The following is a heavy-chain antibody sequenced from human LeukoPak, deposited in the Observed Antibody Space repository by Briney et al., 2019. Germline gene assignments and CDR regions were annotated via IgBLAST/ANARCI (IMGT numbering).Heavy chain of an antibody. Sequence: GGSLRLSCAASGFTFSSYAMSWVRQAPGKGLEWVSAISGSGGSTYYADSVKGRFTISRDNAKNSLYLQMNSLRAEDTAVHYCARAGYYYDSSGYYQRYKVFDYWGQGTLVTVSS. CDR1: GFTFSSYA. V-gene: IGHV3-23*01. CDR2: ISGSGGST. J-gene: IGHJ4*02. CDR3: ARAGYYYDSSGYYQRYKVFDY. D-gene: IGHD3-22*01.